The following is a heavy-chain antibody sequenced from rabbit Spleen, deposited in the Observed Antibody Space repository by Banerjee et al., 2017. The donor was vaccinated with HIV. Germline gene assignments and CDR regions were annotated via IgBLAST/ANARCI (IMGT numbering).Heavy chain of an antibody. CDR2: INTATGKA. D-gene: IGHD4-1*01. Sequence: QEQLEESGGDLVKPGGTLTLTCTASGFSFTDRDVMCWVRQAPGKGLEWIACINTATGKAVYASWAKGRFTISKTSSTTVTLQMTSLTAADTATYFCARDLAGVMGWNFNLWGQGTLVTVS. V-gene: IGHV1S45*01. CDR3: ARDLAGVMGWNFNL. CDR1: GFSFTDRDV. J-gene: IGHJ4*01.